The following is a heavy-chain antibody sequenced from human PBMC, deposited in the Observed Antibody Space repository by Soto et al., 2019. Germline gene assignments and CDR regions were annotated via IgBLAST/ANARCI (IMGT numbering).Heavy chain of an antibody. Sequence: SETLSLTCTVSGGSVSSGSYYWSWLRQPAGKGLEWVGRIYTSGSTNYNPSLKSRVTMSVDTSKNQFSLKLSPVTAADTAVYYCARGHGSGSNSPPFDPWGQGNLVTVSA. CDR3: ARGHGSGSNSPPFDP. CDR1: GGSVSSGSYY. V-gene: IGHV4-61*02. CDR2: IYTSGST. D-gene: IGHD3-10*01. J-gene: IGHJ5*02.